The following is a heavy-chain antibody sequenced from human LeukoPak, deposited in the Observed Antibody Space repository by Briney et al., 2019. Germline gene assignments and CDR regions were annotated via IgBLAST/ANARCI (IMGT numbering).Heavy chain of an antibody. V-gene: IGHV4-34*01. CDR1: GGSFSGCY. CDR2: INHSGST. D-gene: IGHD6-19*01. J-gene: IGHJ5*02. Sequence: SETLSLTCAVYGGSFSGCYWSWIRQPPGKGLEWIGEINHSGSTNYNPSLKSRVTISVDTSKNQFSLKLSSVTAADTAVYYCARGRQWLARGCRFDPWGQGTLVTVSS. CDR3: ARGRQWLARGCRFDP.